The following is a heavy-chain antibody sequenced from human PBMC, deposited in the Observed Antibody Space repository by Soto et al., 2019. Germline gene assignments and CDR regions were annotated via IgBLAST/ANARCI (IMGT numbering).Heavy chain of an antibody. CDR3: ARGPDYEGYFDY. D-gene: IGHD4-17*01. V-gene: IGHV1-69*12. CDR2: IILPFGTP. J-gene: IGHJ4*02. CDR1: GGTFSNYA. Sequence: QVRLVQSGAEVKKPGSSVKVSCKASGGTFSNYAIAWLRQAPGQGLEWMGGIILPFGTPNYAQKFQGRVTISADESMTTAYMEMIGLTSEDTAVYYCARGPDYEGYFDYWGRGALVTVSS.